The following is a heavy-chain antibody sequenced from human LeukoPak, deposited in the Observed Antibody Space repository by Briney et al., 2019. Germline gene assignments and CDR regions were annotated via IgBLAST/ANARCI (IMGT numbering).Heavy chain of an antibody. J-gene: IGHJ4*02. CDR1: VGTFSSYA. CDR3: ARARGSYGYWVGVLFDC. D-gene: IGHD5-18*01. CDR2: IIPILGIA. V-gene: IGHV1-69*04. Sequence: GASVNVSRKASVGTFSSYAFSWVRQAPGQGLEWMGRIIPILGIANNPHKLQDRVTITAHKSTSTAYMELSSLRSEDTGVCCCARARGSYGYWVGVLFDCWGRGTLVSVSS.